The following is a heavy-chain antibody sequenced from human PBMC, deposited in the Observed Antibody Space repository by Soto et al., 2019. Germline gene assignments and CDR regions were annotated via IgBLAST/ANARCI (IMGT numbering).Heavy chain of an antibody. CDR1: GGSVSSGSYY. D-gene: IGHD3-3*01. Sequence: QVQLQESGPGLVKPSETLSLTCTVSGGSVSSGSYYWNWIRQPPGKGLECIGYIYYSGSTNYNPSLMSRGAVSVETSKHQFSLKLSSVHAADTAVYYCAGSNAYGDVWCGYFDYWGQGTPVTVSS. CDR3: AGSNAYGDVWCGYFDY. J-gene: IGHJ4*02. CDR2: IYYSGST. V-gene: IGHV4-61*01.